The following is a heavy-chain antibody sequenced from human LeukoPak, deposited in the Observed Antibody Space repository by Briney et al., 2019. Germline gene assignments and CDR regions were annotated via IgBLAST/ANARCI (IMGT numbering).Heavy chain of an antibody. Sequence: SETLSLTCTVSGDSINSLDLWSWVRQPPGKGLEWIGEMYLSGTTHSNPSVKSRVTISIDKSKNQFFLNLSSVTAADTAVYYCARGGYCSSTSCPFDYWGQGTLVTVSS. J-gene: IGHJ4*02. D-gene: IGHD2-2*01. CDR1: GDSINSLDL. CDR3: ARGGYCSSTSCPFDY. V-gene: IGHV4-4*02. CDR2: MYLSGTT.